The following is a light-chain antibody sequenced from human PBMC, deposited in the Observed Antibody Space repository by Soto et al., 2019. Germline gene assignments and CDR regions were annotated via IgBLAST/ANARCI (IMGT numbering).Light chain of an antibody. Sequence: IQLTQSPSSLSASVGDRVTITCRASQGLSSYLAWYQQKPGKAPKLLIYAASTLQSGVPSRFSGSGSGTDFTLTSSRLQPEDVATYYCQQLNDYPITFGQGTRLEIK. J-gene: IGKJ5*01. CDR1: QGLSSY. CDR3: QQLNDYPIT. V-gene: IGKV1-9*01. CDR2: AAS.